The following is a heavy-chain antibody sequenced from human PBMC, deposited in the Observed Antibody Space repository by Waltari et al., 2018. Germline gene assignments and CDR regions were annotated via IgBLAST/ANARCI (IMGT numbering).Heavy chain of an antibody. V-gene: IGHV5-51*01. CDR3: ASRSNWNDFRTAFDI. CDR2: ICPGYSGT. J-gene: IGHJ3*02. CDR1: GYSFTSYW. D-gene: IGHD1-1*01. Sequence: EVQLVQSGAEVKKPGESLKISCKGSGYSFTSYWIGWVRQMPGKGLEWMGFICPGYSGTRDSPSFQGQVTSSADKSNSTAYLQWSSLKASDTAMYYCASRSNWNDFRTAFDIWGQGTMVTVSS.